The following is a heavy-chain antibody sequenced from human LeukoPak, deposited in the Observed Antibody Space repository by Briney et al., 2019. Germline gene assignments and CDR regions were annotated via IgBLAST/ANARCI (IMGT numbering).Heavy chain of an antibody. J-gene: IGHJ5*02. D-gene: IGHD2-2*01. CDR2: IIPILGIA. Sequence: SVKVSCKASGGTFSSYTISWVRQAPGQGLEWMGRIIPILGIANYAQKFQGRVTITADKSTSTAYMELSSLRSEDTAVYYCARDGYCGSTSCQNWFDPWGQGTLVTVSS. V-gene: IGHV1-69*04. CDR1: GGTFSSYT. CDR3: ARDGYCGSTSCQNWFDP.